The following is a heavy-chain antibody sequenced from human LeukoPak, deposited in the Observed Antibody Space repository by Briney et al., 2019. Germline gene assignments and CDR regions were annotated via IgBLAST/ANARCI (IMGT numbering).Heavy chain of an antibody. CDR2: ISYDGSNK. V-gene: IGHV3-30*03. CDR1: GFTFSSYG. J-gene: IGHJ4*02. CDR3: ARGAYSSVLDY. Sequence: GGSLRLSCAASGFTFSSYGMHWVRQAPGKGLEWVAVISYDGSNKYYADSVKGRFTISRDNSKNTLYLQMNSLRAEDTAVYYCARGAYSSVLDYWGQGTLVTVSS. D-gene: IGHD6-19*01.